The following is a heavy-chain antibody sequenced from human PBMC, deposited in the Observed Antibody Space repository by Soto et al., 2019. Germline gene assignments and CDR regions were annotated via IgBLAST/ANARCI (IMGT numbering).Heavy chain of an antibody. J-gene: IGHJ6*03. D-gene: IGHD2-15*01. CDR2: IWYDGSNK. Sequence: PGGSLRLSCAASGFTFSSYGMHWVRQAPGKGLEWVAVIWYDGSNKYYADSVKGRFTISRDNSKNTLYLQMNSLRAEDTAVYYCARGYCSGGSCYEGGYYYYYMDVWGKGTTVTVSS. V-gene: IGHV3-33*01. CDR3: ARGYCSGGSCYEGGYYYYYMDV. CDR1: GFTFSSYG.